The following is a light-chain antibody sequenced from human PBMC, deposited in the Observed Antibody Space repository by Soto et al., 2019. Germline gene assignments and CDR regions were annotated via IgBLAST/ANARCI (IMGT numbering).Light chain of an antibody. CDR1: QSVSSSY. CDR2: GAS. CDR3: QQYGSSPPT. J-gene: IGKJ2*01. V-gene: IGKV3-20*01. Sequence: ETVLTQSPGTLSLSPGERATLSCRASQSVSSSYLAWYQQKPGQAPRLLIYGASSRATGIPDRFSGSGSGTDFTLTISRLEPEDLAVYYCQQYGSSPPTFGQGTKLEIK.